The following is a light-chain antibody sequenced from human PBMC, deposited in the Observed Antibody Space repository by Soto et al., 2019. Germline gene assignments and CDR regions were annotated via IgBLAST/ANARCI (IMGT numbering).Light chain of an antibody. J-gene: IGKJ5*01. Sequence: DIVMTQSPDSLAVSLVERATINCKSSQSVLYSSNNKNYLAWYQQKPGQPPKLLIYWASTRESGVPDRFSGSGTGTDFTRTISSLQAEDVAVYYCQQYYSTPPITFGQGTRLEIK. V-gene: IGKV4-1*01. CDR2: WAS. CDR1: QSVLYSSNNKNY. CDR3: QQYYSTPPIT.